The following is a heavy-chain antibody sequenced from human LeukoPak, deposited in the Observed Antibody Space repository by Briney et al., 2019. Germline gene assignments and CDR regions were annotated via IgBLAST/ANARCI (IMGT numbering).Heavy chain of an antibody. D-gene: IGHD3-22*01. CDR3: ARQLDYYDSSGYYDY. V-gene: IGHV5-51*01. Sequence: GESLKISCKGSGYSFTSYWIGWVRQMPGKGLEWMGIIYSGDSDTRYSPSFQGQVTISADKSISTAYLQWSSLKASDTAMYYCARQLDYYDSSGYYDYWGQGTLVTVSS. J-gene: IGHJ4*02. CDR1: GYSFTSYW. CDR2: IYSGDSDT.